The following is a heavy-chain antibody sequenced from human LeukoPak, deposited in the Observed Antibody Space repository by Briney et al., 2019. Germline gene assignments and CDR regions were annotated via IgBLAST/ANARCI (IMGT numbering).Heavy chain of an antibody. J-gene: IGHJ6*02. CDR1: GFTVSSNY. CDR2: IYSGGST. V-gene: IGHV3-66*01. D-gene: IGHD4-17*01. CDR3: ARDSRWGYGDPPRMDV. Sequence: TGGSLRLSCAASGFTVSSNYMSWVRQAPGKGLEWVSVIYSGGSTYYADSVKGRFTISRDNSKNTLYLQMNSLRAEDTAVYCCARDSRWGYGDPPRMDVWGQGTTVTVSS.